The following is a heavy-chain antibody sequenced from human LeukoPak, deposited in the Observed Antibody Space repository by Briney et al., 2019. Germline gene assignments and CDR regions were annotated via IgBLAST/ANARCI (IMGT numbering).Heavy chain of an antibody. Sequence: PGGSLRLSCAASGFTFSSYSMNWVRQAPGKGLEWVSYISSSGSTIYYADSVKGRFTISRDNAKNSLYLQMNSLRAEDTAVYYCARASYYDILTGYYHPYGMDVWGQGTTDTVSS. CDR2: ISSSGSTI. D-gene: IGHD3-9*01. J-gene: IGHJ6*02. CDR3: ARASYYDILTGYYHPYGMDV. V-gene: IGHV3-48*04. CDR1: GFTFSSYS.